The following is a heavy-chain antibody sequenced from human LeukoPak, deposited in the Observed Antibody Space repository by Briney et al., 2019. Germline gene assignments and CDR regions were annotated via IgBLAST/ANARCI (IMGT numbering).Heavy chain of an antibody. CDR1: GFNSADYG. Sequence: GRSLRLSCAPSGFNSADYGMNWVRQAPGKGLEWVSGINYNGGSTGYADSVKGRFTISRDNAKNSLYLHMHSLRVRDTALYYVARDGDYGSGRYYKDWGQGTLVTVSS. V-gene: IGHV3-20*04. CDR2: INYNGGST. D-gene: IGHD3-10*01. CDR3: ARDGDYGSGRYYKD. J-gene: IGHJ4*02.